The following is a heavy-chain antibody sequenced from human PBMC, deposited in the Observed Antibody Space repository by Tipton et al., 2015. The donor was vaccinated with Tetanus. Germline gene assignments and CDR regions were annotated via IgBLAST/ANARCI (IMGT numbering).Heavy chain of an antibody. D-gene: IGHD3-3*01. Sequence: SLRLSCAASGFTFDDYAMHWVRQAPGKGLEWVSGISWNSGSIGYADSVKGRFTISRDNAKNSLYLQLNSLRAEDTALYYCAKDFGVVVLSDAFDICGQGTMVTVSS. CDR1: GFTFDDYA. V-gene: IGHV3-9*01. J-gene: IGHJ3*02. CDR3: AKDFGVVVLSDAFDI. CDR2: ISWNSGSI.